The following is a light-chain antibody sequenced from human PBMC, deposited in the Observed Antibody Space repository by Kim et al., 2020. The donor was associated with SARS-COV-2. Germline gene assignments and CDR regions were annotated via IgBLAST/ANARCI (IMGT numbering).Light chain of an antibody. J-gene: IGLJ3*02. CDR2: YDS. V-gene: IGLV3-21*04. CDR3: QVWDSSSEHRV. Sequence: APVKTARIPCGGKNIGGKSVHWYQQKPGQAPVLVIYYDSDRPSGIPERFSGSSAGNTATLTISRVEAGDEADYYCQVWDSSSEHRVFGGGTQLTVL. CDR1: NIGGKS.